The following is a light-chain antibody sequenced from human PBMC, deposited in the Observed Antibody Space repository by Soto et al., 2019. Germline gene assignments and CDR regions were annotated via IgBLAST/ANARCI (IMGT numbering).Light chain of an antibody. CDR2: GAS. CDR3: QLYGTSPRT. V-gene: IGKV3-20*01. Sequence: EIVLTQSPGTLSLSPGERATLSCRASQSVSSSYLAWYQQKPGQAPRLLIYGASSRATGIPDRFSGSGSGTDFTLTIRRLEPEDFAVYSCQLYGTSPRTLGQGTKLEIK. J-gene: IGKJ2*01. CDR1: QSVSSSY.